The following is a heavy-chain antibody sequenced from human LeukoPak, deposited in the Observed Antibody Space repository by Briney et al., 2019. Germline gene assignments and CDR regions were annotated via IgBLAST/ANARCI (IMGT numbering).Heavy chain of an antibody. D-gene: IGHD3-22*01. J-gene: IGHJ4*02. CDR2: INHSGST. CDR1: GGSFSGYY. CDR3: ARARRVNPYYYDSSGYYCLFDY. V-gene: IGHV4-34*01. Sequence: SETLSLTCAVYGGSFSGYYWSWIRQPPGKGLEWSGEINHSGSTNYNPSLKSRVTISVDTSKNQFSLKLSSVTAADTAVYYCARARRVNPYYYDSSGYYCLFDYWGQGTLVTVSS.